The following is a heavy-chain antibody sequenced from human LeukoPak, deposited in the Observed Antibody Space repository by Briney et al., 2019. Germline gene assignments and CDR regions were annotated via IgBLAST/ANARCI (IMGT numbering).Heavy chain of an antibody. Sequence: PSETLSLTCTVSGVSTSNNYFYWAWIRQPPGKGLELIGYSGSTFYNSSLKGRVTISADTSQNQFSLSLTSVTAADTAVYYCATLGLLRGAGFNLATHFDYWGQGTLVAVSS. J-gene: IGHJ4*02. V-gene: IGHV4-39*01. CDR3: ATLGLLRGAGFNLATHFDY. CDR2: YSGST. D-gene: IGHD1-26*01. CDR1: GVSTSNNYFY.